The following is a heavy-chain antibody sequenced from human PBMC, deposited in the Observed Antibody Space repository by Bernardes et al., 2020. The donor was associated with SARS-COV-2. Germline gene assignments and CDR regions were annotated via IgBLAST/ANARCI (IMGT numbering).Heavy chain of an antibody. J-gene: IGHJ4*02. CDR3: ARGASSGYRIDY. CDR1: GFTFSSYW. D-gene: IGHD6-25*01. V-gene: IGHV3-74*01. Sequence: GGSLRLSCAASGFTFSSYWMHWVRQVPGRGLVWLSRIKSDGSTTNYADPVKGRFTNSRDNAKNTLWLQMNSLRDEDTAMYYYARGASSGYRIDYWGPGTLVTVSS. CDR2: IKSDGSTT.